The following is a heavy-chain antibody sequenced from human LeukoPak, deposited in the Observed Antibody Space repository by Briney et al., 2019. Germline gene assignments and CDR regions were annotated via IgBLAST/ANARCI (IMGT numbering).Heavy chain of an antibody. CDR2: INHSGST. J-gene: IGHJ4*02. Sequence: PSETLSLTCAVYGGSFSGYYWSWIRQPPGKGLEWIGEINHSGSTNYNPSLKSRVTISVDTSKNQFSLKLSSVTAADTAVYYCARVDGIAVADYWGQGTLVTVSS. V-gene: IGHV4-34*01. D-gene: IGHD6-19*01. CDR3: ARVDGIAVADY. CDR1: GGSFSGYY.